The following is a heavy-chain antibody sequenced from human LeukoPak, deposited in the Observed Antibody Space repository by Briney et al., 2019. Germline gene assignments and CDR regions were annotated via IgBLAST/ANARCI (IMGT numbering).Heavy chain of an antibody. CDR1: GFTFGTYA. CDR3: VKLSSGSGSKFGFDS. J-gene: IGHJ4*02. Sequence: TGGSLRLSCAASGFTFGTYAMSWVRQTPGKSLEWVSIISNGGITTYYADSVRGRSTISRDNSKNRLYLQMSSLRAEDTAVYYCVKLSSGSGSKFGFDSWGQGTLVTVSS. D-gene: IGHD6-19*01. V-gene: IGHV3-23*01. CDR2: ISNGGITT.